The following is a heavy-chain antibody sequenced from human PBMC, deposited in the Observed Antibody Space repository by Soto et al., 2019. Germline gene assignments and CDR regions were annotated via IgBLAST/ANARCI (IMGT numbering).Heavy chain of an antibody. Sequence: SETLSLTCTVSGGSISSGGYYWSWIRQHPGKGLEWIGYIYYSGSTYYNPSLKSRVTISVDTSKNQFSLKLSSVTAADTAVYYCARDQEGSGWFSYWGQGTLVTVSS. CDR3: ARDQEGSGWFSY. D-gene: IGHD6-19*01. CDR1: GGSISSGGYY. J-gene: IGHJ4*02. V-gene: IGHV4-31*02. CDR2: IYYSGST.